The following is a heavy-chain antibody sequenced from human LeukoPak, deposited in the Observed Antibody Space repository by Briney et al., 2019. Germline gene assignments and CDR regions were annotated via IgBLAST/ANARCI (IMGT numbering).Heavy chain of an antibody. CDR1: GFTFSSYW. CDR3: ASVYYGDYVVDY. Sequence: GGSLRLSCAASGFTFSSYWMSWVRQAPGKGLEWVANIKQDGSEKYYVDSVKGRFTISRDSAKNSLYLQMNSLRAEDTAVYYCASVYYGDYVVDYWGQGTLVTVSS. CDR2: IKQDGSEK. D-gene: IGHD4-17*01. J-gene: IGHJ4*02. V-gene: IGHV3-7*01.